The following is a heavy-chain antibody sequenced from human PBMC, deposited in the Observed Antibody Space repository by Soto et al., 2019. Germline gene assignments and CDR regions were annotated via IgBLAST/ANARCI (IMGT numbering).Heavy chain of an antibody. CDR1: GFTFNTFA. Sequence: PGGSLRLSCVTCGFTFNTFAMSWVRRAPGKGLEWVSAISISGDRTYYADSVKGRFFISRDNSNNTLFLRVSSLRVEDTATYYCAKAGSSVWRNYFDHWGQGTPVTVSS. CDR3: AKAGSSVWRNYFDH. CDR2: ISISGDRT. V-gene: IGHV3-23*01. D-gene: IGHD6-19*01. J-gene: IGHJ4*02.